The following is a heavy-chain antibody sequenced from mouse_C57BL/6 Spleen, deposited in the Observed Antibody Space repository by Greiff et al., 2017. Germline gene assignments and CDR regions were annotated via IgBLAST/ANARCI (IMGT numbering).Heavy chain of an antibody. Sequence: EVKLQESGGGLVQPGGSLSLSCAASGFTFTDYYMSWVRQPPGKALEWLGFIRNKANGYTTEYSTSVKGRFTISRDNSQSILYLQMNALRAEDSATYYCASDRYDYDGYAMDYWGQGTSVTVSS. CDR2: IRNKANGYTT. CDR1: GFTFTDYY. CDR3: ASDRYDYDGYAMDY. J-gene: IGHJ4*01. D-gene: IGHD2-4*01. V-gene: IGHV7-3*01.